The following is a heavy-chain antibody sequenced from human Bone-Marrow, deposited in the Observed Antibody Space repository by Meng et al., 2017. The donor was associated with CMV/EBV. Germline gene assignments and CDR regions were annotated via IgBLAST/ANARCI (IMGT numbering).Heavy chain of an antibody. CDR3: ARADTASVRVYFDY. CDR1: DDSISGGDNY. D-gene: IGHD3-10*01. V-gene: IGHV4-30-4*08. Sequence: SETLSLTCTVSDDSISGGDNYWSWIRQPPGKGLEWIGYIYYSGSTYYNPSLKSRLSISVDTSKNQFSLKLNSVTAADTAVYYCARADTASVRVYFDYWGQGTLVTVYS. J-gene: IGHJ4*02. CDR2: IYYSGST.